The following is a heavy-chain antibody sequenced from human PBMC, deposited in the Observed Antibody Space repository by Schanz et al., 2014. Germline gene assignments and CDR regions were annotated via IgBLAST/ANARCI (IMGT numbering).Heavy chain of an antibody. V-gene: IGHV3-7*01. CDR3: AKCIGWYGRCAFDI. CDR1: GFIFNDYY. CDR2: MNQDGSVK. D-gene: IGHD6-19*01. J-gene: IGHJ3*02. Sequence: VQLVESGGGVVQPGGSLRLSCAASGFIFNDYYMNWIRQAPGKGLEWVANMNQDGSVKNYVDSVKGRFTISRDNAKNSLYLQMNSLRAEDTAVYYCAKCIGWYGRCAFDIWGQGTMVTVSS.